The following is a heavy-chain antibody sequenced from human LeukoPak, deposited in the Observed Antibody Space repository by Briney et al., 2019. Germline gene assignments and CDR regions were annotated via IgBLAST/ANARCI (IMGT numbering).Heavy chain of an antibody. CDR2: LNPNTGHA. J-gene: IGHJ4*02. Sequence: ASVKVSCTVVAYDFTGYYIHWVRQAPGQGPEWMGRLNPNTGHAVYAFKFQGRVTITRDTSSNTAYMEVTRLTSDDTALYYCAKDRDGADRIVLWGQGTLVTVSS. D-gene: IGHD5-24*01. CDR3: AKDRDGADRIVL. CDR1: AYDFTGYY. V-gene: IGHV1-2*06.